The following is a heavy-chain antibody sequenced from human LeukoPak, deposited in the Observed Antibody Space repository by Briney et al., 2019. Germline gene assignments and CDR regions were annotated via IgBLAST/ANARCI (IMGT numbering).Heavy chain of an antibody. J-gene: IGHJ4*02. Sequence: GGSLRLSCAASGFTFSSYAMHWVRQAPGKGLEYVSAISSNGGSTYYANSVKGRFTISRDNSKNTLYLQMGSLRAEDMAVYYCVRDGGYSGYGDYWGQGTLVTVSS. CDR3: VRDGGYSGYGDY. CDR1: GFTFSSYA. D-gene: IGHD5-12*01. V-gene: IGHV3-64*01. CDR2: ISSNGGST.